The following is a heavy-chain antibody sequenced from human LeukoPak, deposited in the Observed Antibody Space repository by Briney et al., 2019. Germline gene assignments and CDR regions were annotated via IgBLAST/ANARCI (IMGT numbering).Heavy chain of an antibody. CDR1: GGTFSSYA. J-gene: IGHJ6*03. D-gene: IGHD4-23*01. V-gene: IGHV1-69*05. CDR3: ARDEVVTGDYYYYMDV. Sequence: SVKVSCTASGGTFSSYAISWVRQAPGQGLEWMGGIIPIFGTANYAQKFQGRVTITTDESTSTAYMELSSLRSEDTAVYYCARDEVVTGDYYYYMDVWGKGTTVTVSS. CDR2: IIPIFGTA.